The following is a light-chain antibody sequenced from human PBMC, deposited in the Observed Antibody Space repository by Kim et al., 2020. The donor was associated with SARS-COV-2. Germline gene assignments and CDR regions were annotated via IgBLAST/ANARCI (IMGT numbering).Light chain of an antibody. CDR1: RLSNYY. CDR3: TARDSSGNHVL. V-gene: IGLV3-19*01. CDR2: AKN. Sequence: GQTARTTSQGDRLSNYYANWYQKKPGQAPVLVTYAKNNRPSGIPDRFSGSRSGNTPSLTIPGAQAEDEADYYCTARDSSGNHVLFGGGTQLTVL. J-gene: IGLJ2*01.